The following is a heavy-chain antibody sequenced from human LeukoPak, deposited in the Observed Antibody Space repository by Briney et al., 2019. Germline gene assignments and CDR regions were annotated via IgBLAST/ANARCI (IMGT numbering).Heavy chain of an antibody. Sequence: SETLSLTCAVYGGSFSGYYWSWIRQPPGKGLEWIGEINHSGSTNYNPSLKSRVTISVDRSKNQFSPKLSSVTAADTAVYYCARAVGFCGGGNCYSDAFDVWGQGTVVTVSS. CDR3: ARAVGFCGGGNCYSDAFDV. D-gene: IGHD2-15*01. CDR2: INHSGST. CDR1: GGSFSGYY. J-gene: IGHJ3*01. V-gene: IGHV4-34*01.